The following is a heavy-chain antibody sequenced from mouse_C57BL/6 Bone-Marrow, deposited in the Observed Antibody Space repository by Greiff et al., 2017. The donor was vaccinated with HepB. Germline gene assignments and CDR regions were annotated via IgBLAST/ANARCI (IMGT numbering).Heavy chain of an antibody. Sequence: QVQLQQSGAELARPGASVKLSCKASGYTFTSYGISWVKQRTGQGLGWIGEIYPRSGNTYYNEKFKGKATLTADKSSSTAYMELRSLTSEDSAVYFCATLYYSNSYAMDYWGQGTSVTVSS. CDR2: IYPRSGNT. CDR3: ATLYYSNSYAMDY. D-gene: IGHD2-5*01. J-gene: IGHJ4*01. CDR1: GYTFTSYG. V-gene: IGHV1-81*01.